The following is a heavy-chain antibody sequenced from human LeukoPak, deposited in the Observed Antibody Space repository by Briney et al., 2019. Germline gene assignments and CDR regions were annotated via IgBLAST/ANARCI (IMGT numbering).Heavy chain of an antibody. Sequence: PGGSLRLSCAASGFTFSSYSMNWVRQAPGKGLEWVSSISSSSSYIYYADSVKGRFTISRDNAKNSLYLQMNSLRAEDTAVYYCAREKLWFGELWDYWGQGTLVTVSS. CDR3: AREKLWFGELWDY. CDR1: GFTFSSYS. J-gene: IGHJ4*02. CDR2: ISSSSSYI. V-gene: IGHV3-21*01. D-gene: IGHD3-10*01.